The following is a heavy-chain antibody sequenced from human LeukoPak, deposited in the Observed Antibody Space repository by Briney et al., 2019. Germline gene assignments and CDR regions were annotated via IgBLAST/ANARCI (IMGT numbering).Heavy chain of an antibody. J-gene: IGHJ6*02. D-gene: IGHD1-14*01. CDR3: ARDPSGWGLDV. CDR1: GFTFSTYD. Sequence: GGSLRLSCAASGFTFSTYDMHWVRQPTGRGLEWVSYIGIAGDTYYSDSVKGRFTISRENGKNSLYLQLNSLRAGDTAVYYCARDPSGWGLDVWGQGTTVTVSS. V-gene: IGHV3-13*01. CDR2: IGIAGDT.